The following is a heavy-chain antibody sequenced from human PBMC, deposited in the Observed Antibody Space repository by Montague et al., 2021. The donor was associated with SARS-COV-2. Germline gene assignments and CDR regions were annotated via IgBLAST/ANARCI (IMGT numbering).Heavy chain of an antibody. D-gene: IGHD3-9*01. Sequence: SETLSLTCTVSGGSISTYYWNWIRQFPGKGLEWIGYIDYSGSTNYNPSLQSRFIISVDRSKIQFSLKLNSVTAADTAIYYCARLPYDNSYGMDVWGQGTTVTVSS. J-gene: IGHJ6*02. CDR2: IDYSGST. V-gene: IGHV4-59*01. CDR3: ARLPYDNSYGMDV. CDR1: GGSISTYY.